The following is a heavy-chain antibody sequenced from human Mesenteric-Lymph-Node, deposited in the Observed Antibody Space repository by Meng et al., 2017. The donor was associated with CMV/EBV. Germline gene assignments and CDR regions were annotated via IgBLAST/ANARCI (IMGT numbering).Heavy chain of an antibody. CDR1: GGTFSSYA. CDR3: ARFSVPTVAHNRFDP. J-gene: IGHJ5*02. D-gene: IGHD4-23*01. Sequence: SVKVSCKASGGTFSSYAISWVRQAPGQGLEWMGGIIPILGIANYAQKFQGRVTITADKSTSTAYMELSSLRSEDTALYYCARFSVPTVAHNRFDPWGQGTLVTVSS. V-gene: IGHV1-69*10. CDR2: IIPILGIA.